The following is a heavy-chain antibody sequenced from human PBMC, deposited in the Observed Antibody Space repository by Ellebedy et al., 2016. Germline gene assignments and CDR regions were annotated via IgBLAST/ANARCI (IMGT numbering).Heavy chain of an antibody. CDR3: ARVGLDYRIDD. V-gene: IGHV3-74*01. D-gene: IGHD3/OR15-3a*01. J-gene: IGHJ4*02. CDR2: IDYDGTDT. CDR1: GFTFRSYG. Sequence: GGSLRLXXAASGFTFRSYGMHWVRQAPGKGLVWVSRIDYDGTDTAYADSVRGRFTISRDNARNTLFLQMDSLRAEDTALYYCARVGLDYRIDDWGQGALVTVSS.